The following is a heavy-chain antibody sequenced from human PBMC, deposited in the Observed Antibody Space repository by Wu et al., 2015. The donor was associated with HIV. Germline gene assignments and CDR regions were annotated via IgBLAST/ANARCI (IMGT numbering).Heavy chain of an antibody. CDR1: GYTFTDYF. J-gene: IGHJ3*02. V-gene: IGHV1-2*02. D-gene: IGHD2-15*01. Sequence: QVHLVQSGAEVKKPGASVKVSCKASGYTFTDYFVLWVRQAPGQNFEWMGWTNVNTGGTNYAPKFQGRVTMTRDTSISTAYIELSGLTSDDTAVYYCTRDELFRVDDAFDMWGQGTLVTVSS. CDR2: TNVNTGGT. CDR3: TRDELFRVDDAFDM.